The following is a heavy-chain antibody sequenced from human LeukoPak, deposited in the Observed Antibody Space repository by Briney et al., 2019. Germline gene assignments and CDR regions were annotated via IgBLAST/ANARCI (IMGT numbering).Heavy chain of an antibody. V-gene: IGHV3-74*03. CDR2: IHSDGIGT. D-gene: IGHD3-10*02. Sequence: GGSLRLSCAASGFSFSTSWMHWVRQAPGKGLVWVSRIHSDGIGTTYADSVKGRFTISRDNSKNTLDLQMNNLRAEDTTVYYCARDHYYVPDYWGQGTLVTVSS. CDR1: GFSFSTSW. J-gene: IGHJ4*02. CDR3: ARDHYYVPDY.